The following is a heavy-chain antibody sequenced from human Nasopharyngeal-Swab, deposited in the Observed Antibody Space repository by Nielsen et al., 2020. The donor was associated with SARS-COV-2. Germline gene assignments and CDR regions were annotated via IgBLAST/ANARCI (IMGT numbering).Heavy chain of an antibody. V-gene: IGHV1-58*01. Sequence: SVKVSCKATGFTFTSSAVQWVRQARGQRLEWIGWIVVGSGNTNYAQKFQERVTITRDMSTSTAYMELSSLRSEDTAVYYCAAGVYYDFWSGYPPLDYWGQGTLVTVSS. D-gene: IGHD3-3*01. CDR1: GFTFTSSA. CDR2: IVVGSGNT. CDR3: AAGVYYDFWSGYPPLDY. J-gene: IGHJ4*02.